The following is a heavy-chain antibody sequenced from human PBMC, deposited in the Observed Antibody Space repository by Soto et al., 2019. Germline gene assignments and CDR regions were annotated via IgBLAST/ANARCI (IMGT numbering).Heavy chain of an antibody. CDR1: GFTFSSYA. CDR2: ISYDGSNK. D-gene: IGHD3-22*01. Sequence: GGSLRLSCAASGFTFSSYAMHWVRQAPGKGLEWVAVISYDGSNKYYADSVKGRFTISRDNSKNTLYLQMNSLRAEDTAVYYCARSRITMIVVVVYYFDYWGQGTLVTSPQ. V-gene: IGHV3-30-3*01. CDR3: ARSRITMIVVVVYYFDY. J-gene: IGHJ4*02.